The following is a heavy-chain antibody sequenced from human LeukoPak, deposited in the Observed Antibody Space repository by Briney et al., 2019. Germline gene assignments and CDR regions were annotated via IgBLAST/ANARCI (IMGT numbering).Heavy chain of an antibody. D-gene: IGHD2-2*01. CDR3: ASGDYQFDY. CDR1: GFTFSSYA. Sequence: GGSLRLSCAASGFTFSSYAMSWVRQAPGKGLEWVAIISYDGSNEHYADSVRGRFTLSRDNSKNTLFLQLSSLKPDDTALYYCASGDYQFDYWGQGTLVTVSS. J-gene: IGHJ4*02. CDR2: ISYDGSNE. V-gene: IGHV3-30*04.